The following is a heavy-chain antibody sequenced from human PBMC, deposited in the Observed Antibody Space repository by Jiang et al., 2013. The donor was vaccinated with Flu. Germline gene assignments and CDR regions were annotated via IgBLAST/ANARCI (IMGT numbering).Heavy chain of an antibody. CDR1: GFTFTTFN. CDR3: ARDLKWGFDY. CDR2: IGPDGVTQ. V-gene: IGHV3-30*02. D-gene: IGHD7-27*01. Sequence: SGFTFTTFNMHWVRQASRARGLEWLSIIGPDGVTQFYADSVKGRFTISRDNSKDTLYLQMNSLRTDDTAVYFCARDLKWGFDYWGQGTLVTVSS. J-gene: IGHJ4*02.